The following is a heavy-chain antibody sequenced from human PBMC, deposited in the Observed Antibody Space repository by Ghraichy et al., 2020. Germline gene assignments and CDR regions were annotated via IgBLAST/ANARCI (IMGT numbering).Heavy chain of an antibody. Sequence: GGSLRLSCAASGLTFTSYAMHWIRQAPGKGLEWVAVIWYDGSNKYYADSVKGRFTISRDNSKNTLYLQMNSLRAEDTAVYYCARGTGSSHDAFDIWGQGTMVTVSS. V-gene: IGHV3-33*01. CDR2: IWYDGSNK. CDR1: GLTFTSYA. CDR3: ARGTGSSHDAFDI. D-gene: IGHD1-26*01. J-gene: IGHJ3*02.